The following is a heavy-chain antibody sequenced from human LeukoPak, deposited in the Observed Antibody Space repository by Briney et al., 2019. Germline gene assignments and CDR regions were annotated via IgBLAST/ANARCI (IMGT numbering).Heavy chain of an antibody. Sequence: PGGSLRLSCAASGFTFSSYAMSWVRLAPGKGLKWVSSISGGDGSTYYANSVKGRFTISRDNSKNTLYLQMNSLRAEDTAVYYCAKDPLRITMIVVGNYFDYWGQGTLVTVSS. J-gene: IGHJ4*02. V-gene: IGHV3-23*01. CDR2: ISGGDGST. CDR1: GFTFSSYA. D-gene: IGHD3-22*01. CDR3: AKDPLRITMIVVGNYFDY.